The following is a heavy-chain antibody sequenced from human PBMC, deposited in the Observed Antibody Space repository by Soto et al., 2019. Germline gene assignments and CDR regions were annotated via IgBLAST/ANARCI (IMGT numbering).Heavy chain of an antibody. J-gene: IGHJ4*02. CDR2: IIPIFGTA. D-gene: IGHD3-22*01. CDR3: ARSYDSSGYRFDY. V-gene: IGHV1-69*13. Sequence: GASVKVSCKASGGTFSSYAISCVRQAPGQGLEWMGGIIPIFGTANYAQKFQGRVTITADESTSTAYMELSSLRSEDTAVYYCARSYDSSGYRFDYWGQGTLVTVSS. CDR1: GGTFSSYA.